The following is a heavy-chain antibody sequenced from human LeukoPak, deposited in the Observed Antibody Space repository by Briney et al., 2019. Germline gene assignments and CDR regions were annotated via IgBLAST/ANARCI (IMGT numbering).Heavy chain of an antibody. V-gene: IGHV1-69*13. D-gene: IGHD3-10*01. J-gene: IGHJ6*03. CDR3: ARDSSGLSDYYYYMDV. CDR1: GYTFSSCG. Sequence: VKVSCKASGYTFSSCGISWVRQAPGQGLEWMGGIIPIFGTANYAQKFQGRVTITADESTSTAYMELSSLRSEDTAVYYCARDSSGLSDYYYYMDVWGKGTTVTISS. CDR2: IIPIFGTA.